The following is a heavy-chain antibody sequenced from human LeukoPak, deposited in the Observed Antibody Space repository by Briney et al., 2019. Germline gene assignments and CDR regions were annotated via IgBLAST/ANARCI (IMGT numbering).Heavy chain of an antibody. V-gene: IGHV3-53*01. Sequence: AGGSLRLSCAASGFIVSSNYMNWVRQAPGKGLEWVSVIYSGGSTYYADAVKGRFTISRDNSKNTLYLQMSSLRAEDTAVYYCARSHSGSYSNAFDIWGQGTMVTVSS. CDR2: IYSGGST. CDR3: ARSHSGSYSNAFDI. CDR1: GFIVSSNY. D-gene: IGHD1-26*01. J-gene: IGHJ3*02.